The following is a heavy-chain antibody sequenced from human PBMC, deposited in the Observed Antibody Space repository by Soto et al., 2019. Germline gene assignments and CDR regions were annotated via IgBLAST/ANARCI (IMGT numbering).Heavy chain of an antibody. Sequence: WGTLSLTCTVSGGSINNDYWSWVRQAPGKGLEWIGHIYCGGSSTYNPSLGSRSARSVDTCNNQSSLKLISVTTAGTAVNYCSRGGTEVSGMDVWGQGTKVTVSS. CDR3: SRGGTEVSGMDV. D-gene: IGHD1-20*01. V-gene: IGHV4-59*12. CDR1: GGSINNDY. CDR2: IYCGGSS. J-gene: IGHJ6*02.